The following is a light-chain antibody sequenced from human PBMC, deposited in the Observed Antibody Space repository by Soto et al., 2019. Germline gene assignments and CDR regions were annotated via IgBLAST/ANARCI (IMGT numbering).Light chain of an antibody. V-gene: IGKV3-11*01. CDR1: QSVSSY. Sequence: EIVLTQSPATLSLSPGERATLSCRASQSVSSYLAWYQQKPGQAPRLLIYDASSRATGIPARFSGSGSGTDFTLTISSLEPEDFAVYYCQQYSRAPLTFGQGTKVEIK. CDR2: DAS. J-gene: IGKJ1*01. CDR3: QQYSRAPLT.